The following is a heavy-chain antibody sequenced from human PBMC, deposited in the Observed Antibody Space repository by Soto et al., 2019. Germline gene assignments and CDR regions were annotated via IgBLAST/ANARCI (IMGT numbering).Heavy chain of an antibody. V-gene: IGHV5-51*01. CDR3: ARVLRSGYLAYFYYATDV. Sequence: GESLKISCKGSGYDFTSYWIGWVRQMPGKGLEWMGIIQLVDSDTRYSPSFQGQVTISVDKSIGTAYLQWSSLKASDTAMYYFARVLRSGYLAYFYYATDVWGQGTTVTVSS. CDR2: IQLVDSDT. J-gene: IGHJ6*02. CDR1: GYDFTSYW. D-gene: IGHD3-3*01.